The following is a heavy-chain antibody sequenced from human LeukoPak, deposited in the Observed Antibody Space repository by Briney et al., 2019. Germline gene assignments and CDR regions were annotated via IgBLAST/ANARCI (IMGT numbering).Heavy chain of an antibody. CDR3: ARGKQWLAGPYNWSDP. CDR1: GGSFSGHY. Sequence: PSETLSLTCAVYGGSFSGHYWGWIRQPPGKGLEWIGEINHSGSTNYNPSLKSRVTISVDTSKNQFSLKLSSVTAADTAVYYCARGKQWLAGPYNWSDPWGQGTLVTVSS. D-gene: IGHD6-19*01. J-gene: IGHJ5*02. CDR2: INHSGST. V-gene: IGHV4-34*01.